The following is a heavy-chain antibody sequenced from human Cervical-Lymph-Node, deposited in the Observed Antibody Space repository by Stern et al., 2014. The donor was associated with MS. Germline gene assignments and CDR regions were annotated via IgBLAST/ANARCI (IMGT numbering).Heavy chain of an antibody. CDR1: GGSISSGSYY. J-gene: IGHJ6*02. CDR2: IYTSGST. V-gene: IGHV4-61*02. Sequence: QVQLQESGPGLVKPSQTLSLTCTVSGGSISSGSYYWSWIRQPAGKGLEWIGRIYTSGSTNYNPSLKSRVTISVDTSKTHFPLKLSSVTAADTAVYYCARDCRLRYFDNYGMDVWGQGTTVTVSS. CDR3: ARDCRLRYFDNYGMDV. D-gene: IGHD3-9*01.